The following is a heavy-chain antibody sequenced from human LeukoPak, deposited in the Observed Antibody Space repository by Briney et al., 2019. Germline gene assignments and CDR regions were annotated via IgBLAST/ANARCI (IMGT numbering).Heavy chain of an antibody. CDR2: IYTSGST. CDR3: ARVNGIYDIPSRPHNNYFDY. V-gene: IGHV4-4*07. Sequence: PSETLSLTCTVSGGSISSYYWSWIRQPAGKGLEWIGRIYTSGSTNYNPSLKSRVTMSVDTSKNQSSLKLSSVTAADTAVYYCARVNGIYDIPSRPHNNYFDYWGQGTLVTVSS. J-gene: IGHJ4*02. CDR1: GGSISSYY. D-gene: IGHD3-9*01.